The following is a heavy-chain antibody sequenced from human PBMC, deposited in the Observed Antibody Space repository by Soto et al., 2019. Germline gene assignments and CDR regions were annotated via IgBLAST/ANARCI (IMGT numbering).Heavy chain of an antibody. CDR2: IYYSGST. CDR1: GGSISSYY. V-gene: IGHV4-59*08. Sequence: QVQLQESGPGLVKPSETLSLTCTVSGGSISSYYWTWIRQPPGKGLEWIGYIYYSGSTNYNPSLRSRVTISVATSKSQSSLKLSSVTAADTAVYYCARRPGFGHAFDIWGQGTVVTVSS. D-gene: IGHD3-10*01. J-gene: IGHJ3*02. CDR3: ARRPGFGHAFDI.